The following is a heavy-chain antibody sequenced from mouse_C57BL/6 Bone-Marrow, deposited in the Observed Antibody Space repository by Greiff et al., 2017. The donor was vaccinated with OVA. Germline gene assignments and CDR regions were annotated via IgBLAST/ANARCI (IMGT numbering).Heavy chain of an antibody. Sequence: EVKLVESGGGLVQPGGSMKLSCAASGFTFSDAWMDWVRPSPEKGLEWVAELRNKANHHAPSSAESVKGRFTISRDDSKSSVYLQMNSLRAEDTGIYYGTLHYYGTPYYFDDWGQGTTLTVSS. CDR1: GFTFSDAW. CDR3: TLHYYGTPYYFDD. J-gene: IGHJ2*01. D-gene: IGHD1-2*01. CDR2: LRNKANHHAP. V-gene: IGHV6-6*01.